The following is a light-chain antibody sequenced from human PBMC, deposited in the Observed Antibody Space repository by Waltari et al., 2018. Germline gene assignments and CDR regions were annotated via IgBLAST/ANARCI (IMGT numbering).Light chain of an antibody. CDR3: AVWDDSLNGWV. CDR2: YDD. J-gene: IGLJ3*02. Sequence: QSVLTQPPSVSEAPRQRDTISCSGRRSNIGNNAVNWYQQFPGKAPKLLIYYDDLLPSGVSDRFSGSKSGTSASLAISGLQSEDEADYYCAVWDDSLNGWVFGGGTRLTVL. CDR1: RSNIGNNA. V-gene: IGLV1-36*01.